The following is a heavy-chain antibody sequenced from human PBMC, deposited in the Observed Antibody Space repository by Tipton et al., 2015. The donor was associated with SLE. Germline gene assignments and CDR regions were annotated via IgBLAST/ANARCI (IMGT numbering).Heavy chain of an antibody. Sequence: QLVQSGPEVKKPGASVKVSCKASGYSFSTYGISWVRQAPGQGLEWMGWISAYNGNTKYAQKFQGRVTMTTDTSTSAAYMELRSLRSDDTAVYYCARVRVAAAEIDAFDIWGQGTLVTVSS. CDR3: ARVRVAAAEIDAFDI. D-gene: IGHD6-13*01. CDR2: ISAYNGNT. CDR1: GYSFSTYG. V-gene: IGHV1-18*01. J-gene: IGHJ3*02.